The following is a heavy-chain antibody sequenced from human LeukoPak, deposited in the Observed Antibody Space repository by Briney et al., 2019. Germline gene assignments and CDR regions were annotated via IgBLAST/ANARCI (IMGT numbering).Heavy chain of an antibody. J-gene: IGHJ4*02. V-gene: IGHV4-59*01. CDR2: IYYSGST. Sequence: SETLSLTCTVSGGSISSYYWSWIRQPPGKGLEWIGYIYYSGSTNYNPSLNSRVTISVDTSKTQFSLKLSSVTAADTAVYYCASSSQWELPPGFDYWGQGTLVTVSS. D-gene: IGHD1-26*01. CDR1: GGSISSYY. CDR3: ASSSQWELPPGFDY.